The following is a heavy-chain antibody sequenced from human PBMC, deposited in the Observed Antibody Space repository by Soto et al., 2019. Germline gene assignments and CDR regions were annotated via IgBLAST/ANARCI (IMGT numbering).Heavy chain of an antibody. CDR1: GGSISSSSYY. CDR3: ARGPVAGRHGGYFDY. J-gene: IGHJ4*02. D-gene: IGHD6-19*01. CDR2: MYYSGST. V-gene: IGHV4-39*06. Sequence: PSETLSLTCTVSGGSISSSSYYWGWIRQTPGKGLEWIGSMYYSGSTYYNPSLKSRVTISVDTSKNQFPLKLSSVTAADTAVYYCARGPVAGRHGGYFDYWGQGTLVTVSS.